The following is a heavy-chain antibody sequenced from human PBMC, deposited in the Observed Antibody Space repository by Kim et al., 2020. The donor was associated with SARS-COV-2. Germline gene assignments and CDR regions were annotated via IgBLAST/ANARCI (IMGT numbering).Heavy chain of an antibody. Sequence: ASVKVSCKVSGYTLTELSMHWVRQAPGKELEWMGGFDPEDGETIYAQKFQGRVTMTEDTSTDTAYMELSSLRSEDTAVYYCATEGLPTRFIQFGAYGMDVWGQGTTVTVSS. CDR3: ATEGLPTRFIQFGAYGMDV. D-gene: IGHD3-10*01. V-gene: IGHV1-24*01. CDR1: GYTLTELS. J-gene: IGHJ6*02. CDR2: FDPEDGET.